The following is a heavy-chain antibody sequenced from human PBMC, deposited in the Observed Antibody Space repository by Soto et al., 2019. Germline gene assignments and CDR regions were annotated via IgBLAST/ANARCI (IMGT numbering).Heavy chain of an antibody. J-gene: IGHJ4*02. V-gene: IGHV3-23*01. CDR2: ISGSGGST. CDR3: AKDPIGGYYFDY. Sequence: SGGSLRLSCAASGFTFSSYAMSWVRQAPGKGLEWVSAISGSGGSTYYADSVKGRFTISRDNSKNTLYLQMNSLRAEDTAVYYCAKDPIGGYYFDYWGQGTLVTVSS. CDR1: GFTFSSYA. D-gene: IGHD3-16*01.